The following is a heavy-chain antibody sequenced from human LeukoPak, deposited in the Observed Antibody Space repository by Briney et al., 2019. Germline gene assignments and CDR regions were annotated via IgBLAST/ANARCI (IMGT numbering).Heavy chain of an antibody. J-gene: IGHJ6*03. V-gene: IGHV4-39*01. Sequence: SETLSLTRTVSGGSISSSNYYWGWIRQPPGKGLEWIGSIYYRGSTHYNPSLKSRVTISVDRSMNQFSLKLRSVTAADTAVYYCASLYCSGGSCYEGKYYYYYMDVWGKGTTVTVSS. CDR3: ASLYCSGGSCYEGKYYYYYMDV. CDR1: GGSISSSNYY. CDR2: IYYRGST. D-gene: IGHD2-15*01.